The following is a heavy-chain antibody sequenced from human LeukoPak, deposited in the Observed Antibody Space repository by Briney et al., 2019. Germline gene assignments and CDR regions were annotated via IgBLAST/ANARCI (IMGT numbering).Heavy chain of an antibody. CDR3: ARGGRVVVVPAAMMASWFDP. J-gene: IGHJ5*02. V-gene: IGHV4-34*01. CDR1: GGSISSYY. CDR2: INHSGST. D-gene: IGHD2-2*01. Sequence: PSETLSLTCTVSGGSISSYYWSWIRQPPGKGLEWIGEINHSGSTNYNPSLKSRVTISVDTSKNQFSLKLSSVTAADTAVYYCARGGRVVVVPAAMMASWFDPWGQGTLVTVSS.